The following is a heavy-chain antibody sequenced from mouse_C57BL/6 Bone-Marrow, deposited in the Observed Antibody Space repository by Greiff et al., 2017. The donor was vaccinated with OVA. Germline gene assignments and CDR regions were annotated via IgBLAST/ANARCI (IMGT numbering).Heavy chain of an antibody. Sequence: EVMLVESGGGLVQPGGSMKLSCAASGFTFSDAWMDWVRQSPEKGLEWVAEIRNKANNHETYYAESVKGRFTISRDDSKSSVYLQMNSLRAADTGIYYCTSHYGSSYGYFDYWGQGTTLTVSS. CDR3: TSHYGSSYGYFDY. V-gene: IGHV6-6*01. D-gene: IGHD1-1*01. J-gene: IGHJ2*01. CDR1: GFTFSDAW. CDR2: IRNKANNHET.